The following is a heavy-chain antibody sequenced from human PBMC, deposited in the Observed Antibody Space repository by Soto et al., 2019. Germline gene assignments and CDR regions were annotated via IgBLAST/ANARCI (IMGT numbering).Heavy chain of an antibody. V-gene: IGHV1-69*06. CDR1: GETFRRDV. Sequence: ASVKVSCKAPGETFRRDVISWVRQAPGQGLEWLGGITPMSGTTDYAQKFQGRVTISADKSTGTAYFELSSLTFDDTGVYYCARGVSMAGRPGFFHHWGQGSLVTVS. CDR3: ARGVSMAGRPGFFHH. CDR2: ITPMSGTT. J-gene: IGHJ1*01. D-gene: IGHD6-6*01.